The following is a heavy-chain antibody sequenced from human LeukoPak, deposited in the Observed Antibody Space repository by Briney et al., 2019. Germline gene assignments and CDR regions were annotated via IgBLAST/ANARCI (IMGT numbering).Heavy chain of an antibody. D-gene: IGHD6-13*01. Sequence: SETLSLICTVSGGSISRPSYYWGWIRQPPGKGLEWVGSIYYGGSTHYNSSLGSRVTISVDTSKNQLSLKVSSVTAADTAVYYCARQLRIAAAPYYFDYWGQGTLVTLSS. V-gene: IGHV4-39*01. CDR3: ARQLRIAAAPYYFDY. CDR1: GGSISRPSYY. J-gene: IGHJ4*02. CDR2: IYYGGST.